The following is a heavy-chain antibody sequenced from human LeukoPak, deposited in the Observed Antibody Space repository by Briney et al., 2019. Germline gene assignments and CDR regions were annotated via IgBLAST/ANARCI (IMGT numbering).Heavy chain of an antibody. J-gene: IGHJ6*03. Sequence: GGSLRLSCAVSGFTFSGSAMHWVRQASGKGLGWVGRIGSRADTYATTYAASVKGRFTISRDDSKNTAYLQMNNLKTEDTAVYYCLVEPTYYVDVWGKGTAVTVSS. CDR2: IGSRADTYAT. CDR1: GFTFSGSA. CDR3: LVEPTYYVDV. V-gene: IGHV3-73*01.